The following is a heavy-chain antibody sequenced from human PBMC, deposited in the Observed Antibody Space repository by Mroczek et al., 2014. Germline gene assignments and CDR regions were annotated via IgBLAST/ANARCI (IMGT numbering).Heavy chain of an antibody. J-gene: IGHJ4*02. D-gene: IGHD4-23*01. Sequence: QVQLQESGGGVVQPGRSLRLSCAASGFTFSSYAMHWVRQAPGKGLEWVAVISYDGSNRYYADSVKGRFTISRDNSKNTLYLQMNSLRAEDTAVYYCATTYGGYYFDYWGQGTLVTVSS. CDR3: ATTYGGYYFDY. CDR1: GFTFSSYA. V-gene: IGHV3-30-3*01. CDR2: ISYDGSNR.